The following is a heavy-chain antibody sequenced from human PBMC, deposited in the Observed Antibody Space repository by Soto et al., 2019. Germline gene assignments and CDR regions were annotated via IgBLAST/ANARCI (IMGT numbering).Heavy chain of an antibody. D-gene: IGHD3-10*01. CDR3: AKDISSGWYGDENWFDP. Sequence: GGSLRLSCAASGFTFDDYAMHWVRQAPGKGLEWVSGISWNSGSIGYADSVKGRFTISRDNAKNSLYLQMNSLRAEDTALYYCAKDISSGWYGDENWFDPWGQGTLVTVSS. V-gene: IGHV3-9*01. CDR2: ISWNSGSI. J-gene: IGHJ5*02. CDR1: GFTFDDYA.